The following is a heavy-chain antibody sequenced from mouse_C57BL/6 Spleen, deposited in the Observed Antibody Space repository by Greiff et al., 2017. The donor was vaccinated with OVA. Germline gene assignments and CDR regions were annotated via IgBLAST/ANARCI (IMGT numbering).Heavy chain of an antibody. CDR1: GFTFSSYG. CDR2: ISSGGSYT. Sequence: VQLKESGGDLVKPGGSLKLSCAASGFTFSSYGMSWVRQTPDKRLEWVATISSGGSYTYYPDSVKGRFTISRDNAKNTLYLQMSSLKSEDTAMYYCARREGDWGQGTTLTVSS. J-gene: IGHJ2*01. CDR3: ARREGD. V-gene: IGHV5-6*01.